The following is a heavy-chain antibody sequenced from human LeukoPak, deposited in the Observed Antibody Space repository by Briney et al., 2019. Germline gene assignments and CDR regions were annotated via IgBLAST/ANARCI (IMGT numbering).Heavy chain of an antibody. CDR3: ARGVRGYGMDV. CDR1: GGSFSGYY. V-gene: IGHV4-34*01. Sequence: PSETLSLTCAVYGGSFSGYYWSWIRQPPGKGLEWIGEINHSGSTNYNPSLKSRVTISVDTSKNQFPLKLSSVTAADTAVYYCARGVRGYGMDVWGQGTTVTVSS. D-gene: IGHD3-16*02. J-gene: IGHJ6*02. CDR2: INHSGST.